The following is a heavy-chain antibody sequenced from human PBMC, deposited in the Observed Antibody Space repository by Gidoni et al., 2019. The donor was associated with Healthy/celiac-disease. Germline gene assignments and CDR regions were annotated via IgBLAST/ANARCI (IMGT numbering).Heavy chain of an antibody. D-gene: IGHD4-17*01. J-gene: IGHJ3*02. V-gene: IGHV3-23*01. CDR2: ISGSGGST. CDR3: AKDQGYGDYTEFGAFDI. CDR1: GFTFSSYA. Sequence: EVQLLESGGGLVQPGGSLRLSCAASGFTFSSYAMSWVRQAPGKGREWVSAISGSGGSTYYADSVKGRFTISRDNSKNTLYLQMNSLRAEDTAVYYCAKDQGYGDYTEFGAFDIWGQGTMVTVSS.